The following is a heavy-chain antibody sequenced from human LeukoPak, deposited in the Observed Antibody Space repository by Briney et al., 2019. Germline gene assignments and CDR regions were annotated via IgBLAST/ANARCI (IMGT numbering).Heavy chain of an antibody. Sequence: GGSLRPSCAASGFTFSNYWMHWVRQAPRKGLVWVSRINSDGSGTTYADSVRGRFTISRDNAKNTLYLQVNSLRAEDTAVYYCARTEGTVAYDSWGQRTLVTVSS. J-gene: IGHJ5*01. CDR2: INSDGSGT. V-gene: IGHV3-74*01. CDR1: GFTFSNYW. D-gene: IGHD4-23*01. CDR3: ARTEGTVAYDS.